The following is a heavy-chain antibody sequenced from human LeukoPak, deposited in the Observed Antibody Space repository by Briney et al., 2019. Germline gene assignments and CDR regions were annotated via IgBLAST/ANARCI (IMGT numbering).Heavy chain of an antibody. CDR3: ARLQYYYDSSGAPRSYYFDY. Sequence: GGPLRLSCAASGFTFSSYWMSWVRQAPGKGLEWVANIKQDGSEKYYVDSVKGRFTISRDNAKNSLYLQMNSLRAEDTAVYYCARLQYYYDSSGAPRSYYFDYWGQGTLVTVSS. CDR1: GFTFSSYW. V-gene: IGHV3-7*01. D-gene: IGHD3-22*01. J-gene: IGHJ4*02. CDR2: IKQDGSEK.